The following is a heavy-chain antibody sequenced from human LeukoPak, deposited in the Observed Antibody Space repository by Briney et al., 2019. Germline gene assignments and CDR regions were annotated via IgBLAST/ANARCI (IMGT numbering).Heavy chain of an antibody. D-gene: IGHD5-18*01. CDR1: GFTFNNYA. CDR2: ISGSGGST. CDR3: AKDLQYSYGYPVYFEY. Sequence: GGSLRLSCAASGFTFNNYAMSWVRQAPGKGLEWVSAISGSGGSTFYADSVKGRFTISRDNSKNTLYLQMNSLRAEDTAVYYCAKDLQYSYGYPVYFEYWGQGTLVTVSS. J-gene: IGHJ4*02. V-gene: IGHV3-23*01.